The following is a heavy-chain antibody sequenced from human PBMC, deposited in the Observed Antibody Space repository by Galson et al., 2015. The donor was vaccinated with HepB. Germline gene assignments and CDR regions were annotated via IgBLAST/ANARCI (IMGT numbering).Heavy chain of an antibody. D-gene: IGHD3-3*01. CDR3: AREWRVQVDDWYFDL. CDR2: VNSDGSST. V-gene: IGHV3-74*01. CDR1: GFTFSSYW. J-gene: IGHJ2*01. Sequence: SLRLSCAASGFTFSSYWMHWVRQAPGKGLVWVSRVNSDGSSTSYADSVKGRFTISRDNAKNTLYLQMNSLRAEDTAVYYCAREWRVQVDDWYFDLWGRGTLVIVSS.